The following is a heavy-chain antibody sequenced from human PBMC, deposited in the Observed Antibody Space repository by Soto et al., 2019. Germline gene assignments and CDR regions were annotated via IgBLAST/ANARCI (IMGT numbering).Heavy chain of an antibody. CDR1: GYTFTSYG. CDR2: ITAYNGNT. D-gene: IGHD1-26*01. V-gene: IGHV1-18*01. J-gene: IGHJ5*02. Sequence: QIQLVQSGAEVKKPGASVMVSCKASGYTFTSYGISWVRQAPGQGLDWMGWITAYNGNTNYAQKLQGRVIMTADTSTSTAYRGLRSLRSDDTAVYYCARGGVGSTTTWFDPWGQGTLVTVSS. CDR3: ARGGVGSTTTWFDP.